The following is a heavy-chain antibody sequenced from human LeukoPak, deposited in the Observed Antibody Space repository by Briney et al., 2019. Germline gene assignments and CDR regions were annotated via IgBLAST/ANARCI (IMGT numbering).Heavy chain of an antibody. CDR1: GFIFSSYA. V-gene: IGHV3-23*01. J-gene: IGHJ4*02. CDR2: ISNSGGAT. D-gene: IGHD5-18*01. CDR3: AKGRGYSYGQKDY. Sequence: GGSLRLSCAASGFIFSSYAMSWVRQAPGKGLEWVSGISNSGGATYYANSVKGRFTISRDNSKNILYLQMNSLRADDTAVYYCAKGRGYSYGQKDYWGQGTLVTVSS.